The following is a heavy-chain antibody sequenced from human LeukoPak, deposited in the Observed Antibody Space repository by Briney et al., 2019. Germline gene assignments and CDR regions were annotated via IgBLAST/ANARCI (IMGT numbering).Heavy chain of an antibody. J-gene: IGHJ4*02. V-gene: IGHV4-39*01. CDR2: IYYSGST. CDR1: GGSISSNSYY. CDR3: ARGGTKYTTVTKALGV. D-gene: IGHD4-17*01. Sequence: PSETLSLTCTDSGGSISSNSYYWGWIRQPPGKGLQWIGSIYYSGSTYYNPSLKSRVTISVDTSKNQFSLKLSSVTAADTAVYYCARGGTKYTTVTKALGVWGQGTLVTVSS.